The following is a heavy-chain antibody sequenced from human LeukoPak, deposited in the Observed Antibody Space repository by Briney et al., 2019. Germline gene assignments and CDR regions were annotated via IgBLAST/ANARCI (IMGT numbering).Heavy chain of an antibody. CDR3: TKGAYGYLDY. CDR1: GFTFGDYA. D-gene: IGHD4-17*01. Sequence: GGSLRLSCTSSGFTFGDYAMSWFRQAPGKGLEWIGFIRSKAYRGTTEYAASVKGRFAISRDDSKSIAYLQMNSLKTEDTAVYYCTKGAYGYLDYWGQGTLVTDSS. CDR2: IRSKAYRGTT. V-gene: IGHV3-49*03. J-gene: IGHJ4*02.